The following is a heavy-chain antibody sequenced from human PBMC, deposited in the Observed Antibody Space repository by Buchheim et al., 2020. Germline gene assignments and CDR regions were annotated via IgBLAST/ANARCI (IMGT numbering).Heavy chain of an antibody. Sequence: EVQLVESGGGLVQPGGSLRLSCAASGFTFSSYEMNWVRQAPGKGLEWVSYISSSGSTIYYADSVKGRFTISRDNAKNSLYLQMNRLRAEDTAVYYCARSLAEGDSSGYYFDYWGQGTL. CDR1: GFTFSSYE. V-gene: IGHV3-48*03. J-gene: IGHJ4*02. CDR2: ISSSGSTI. D-gene: IGHD3-22*01. CDR3: ARSLAEGDSSGYYFDY.